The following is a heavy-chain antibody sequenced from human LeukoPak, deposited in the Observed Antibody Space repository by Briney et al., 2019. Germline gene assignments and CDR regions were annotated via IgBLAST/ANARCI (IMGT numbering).Heavy chain of an antibody. CDR3: ARDGVRGFTATTPFDY. D-gene: IGHD4-17*01. CDR1: GITFSSCS. J-gene: IGHJ4*02. V-gene: IGHV3-21*01. CDR2: ISSSSNNI. Sequence: GGSLRLSCAASGITFSSCSMNWVRQAPGKGLEWVSSISSSSNNIYYADSVKGRFTISRDNAKNSLSLQMNSLRVEDTAVYYCARDGVRGFTATTPFDYWGPGTLVTVSS.